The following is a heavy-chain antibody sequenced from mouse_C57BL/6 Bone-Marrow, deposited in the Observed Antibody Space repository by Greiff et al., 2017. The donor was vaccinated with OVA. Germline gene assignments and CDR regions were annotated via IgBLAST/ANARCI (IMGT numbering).Heavy chain of an antibody. V-gene: IGHV5-6*01. CDR1: GFTFSSYG. CDR3: ARHLRYGHAY. CDR2: ISSGGSYT. Sequence: DVQLVESGGDLVKPGGSLKLSCAASGFTFSSYGMSWVRQTPDKRLEWVATISSGGSYTYYPDSVKGRFTISRDNAKNTLYLQMSSLKSEDTAMYYCARHLRYGHAYWGQGTLVTVSA. D-gene: IGHD2-14*01. J-gene: IGHJ3*01.